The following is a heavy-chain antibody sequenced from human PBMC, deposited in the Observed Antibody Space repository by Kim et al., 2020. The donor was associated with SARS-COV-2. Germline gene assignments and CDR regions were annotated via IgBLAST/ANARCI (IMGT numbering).Heavy chain of an antibody. J-gene: IGHJ5*02. CDR1: GFTFSSYW. D-gene: IGHD6-19*01. Sequence: GGSLRLSCAASGFTFSSYWMHWVRQAPGKGLVWVSRINSDGSSTSYADSVKGRFTISRDNAKNTLYLQMNSLRAEDTAVYYCARDMYSSGWTARGDVWFDPWGQGTLVTVSS. CDR3: ARDMYSSGWTARGDVWFDP. CDR2: INSDGSST. V-gene: IGHV3-74*01.